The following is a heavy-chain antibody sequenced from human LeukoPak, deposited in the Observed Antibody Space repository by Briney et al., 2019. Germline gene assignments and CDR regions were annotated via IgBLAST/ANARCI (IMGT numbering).Heavy chain of an antibody. D-gene: IGHD1-26*01. Sequence: QPGGSLRLSCAASGFTFSSYSMNWVRQAPGKGLEWASYISSSSSTIYYADSVKGRFTISRDNAKNSLYLQMNSLRAEDTAVYYCARPGSWEPFVYWGQGTLVTVSS. CDR1: GFTFSSYS. V-gene: IGHV3-48*04. CDR3: ARPGSWEPFVY. CDR2: ISSSSSTI. J-gene: IGHJ4*02.